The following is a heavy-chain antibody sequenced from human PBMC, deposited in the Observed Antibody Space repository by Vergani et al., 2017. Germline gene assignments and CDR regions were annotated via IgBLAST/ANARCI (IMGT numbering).Heavy chain of an antibody. CDR3: ARGDYGILTGYRY. J-gene: IGHJ4*02. V-gene: IGHV1-46*03. CDR2: INPSGGHT. CDR1: EYTFSNYY. D-gene: IGHD3-9*01. Sequence: QVQVVQSGAEVKKSGASVKVSCKTSEYTFSNYYMHWVRQAPGQGLEWMGIINPSGGHTNYAQKFQGRVTMTRDTSTSTVYMERSSLRSEDTAIYYCARGDYGILTGYRYWGQGTLVTVSA.